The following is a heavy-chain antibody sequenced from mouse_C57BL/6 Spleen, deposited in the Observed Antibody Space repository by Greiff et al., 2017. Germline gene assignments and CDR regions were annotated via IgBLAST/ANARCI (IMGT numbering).Heavy chain of an antibody. D-gene: IGHD3-2*02. CDR3: ASERTAQATYYAMDY. CDR2: INPSNGGT. J-gene: IGHJ4*01. Sequence: QVHVKQPGTELVKPGASVKLSCKASGYTFTSYWMHWVKQRPGQGLEWIGNINPSNGGTNYNEKFKSKATLTVDKSSSTAYMQLSSLTSEDSAVYYCASERTAQATYYAMDYWGQGTSVTVSS. V-gene: IGHV1-53*01. CDR1: GYTFTSYW.